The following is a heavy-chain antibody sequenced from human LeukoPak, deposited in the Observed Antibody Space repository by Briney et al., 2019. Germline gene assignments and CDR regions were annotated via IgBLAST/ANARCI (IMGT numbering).Heavy chain of an antibody. CDR3: ASIAVAGTRVNTIDY. Sequence: SETLSLTCAVYGGSFSGYYWSWIRQPPVKGLEWIEEINHSGSTNYNPSLKSRVTISVDTSKNQFSLKLSSVTAADTAVYYCASIAVAGTRVNTIDYWGQGTLVTVSS. D-gene: IGHD6-19*01. CDR1: GGSFSGYY. CDR2: INHSGST. J-gene: IGHJ4*02. V-gene: IGHV4-34*01.